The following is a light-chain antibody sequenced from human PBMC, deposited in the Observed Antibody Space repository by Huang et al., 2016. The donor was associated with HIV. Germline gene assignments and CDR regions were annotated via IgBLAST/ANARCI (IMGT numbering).Light chain of an antibody. CDR3: QHYNNWPPWT. CDR2: GAS. J-gene: IGKJ1*01. Sequence: DIVMTQSPATLSVSLGERVILSCRASQNVNRNVDWYQHKPGQVPRLVIHGASTRATGVSDRFRGSGSGTEFTLTISSLQAEDFALYYCQHYNNWPPWTFGQGTKLEIK. CDR1: QNVNRN. V-gene: IGKV3-15*01.